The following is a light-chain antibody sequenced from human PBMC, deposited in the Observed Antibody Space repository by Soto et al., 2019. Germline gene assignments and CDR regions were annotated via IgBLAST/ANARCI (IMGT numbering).Light chain of an antibody. Sequence: QSALTQPRSVSGFPGQSVAISRTGTSSDVGVYNYVSWYQQYPGKAPKITIYDVSKRPSGVPDRSSGSKSANTPSLPISGPQAEDEANSYYCSYAGSHTVVYGIGTKATVL. V-gene: IGLV2-11*01. J-gene: IGLJ1*01. CDR2: DVS. CDR3: CSYAGSHTVV. CDR1: SSDVGVYNY.